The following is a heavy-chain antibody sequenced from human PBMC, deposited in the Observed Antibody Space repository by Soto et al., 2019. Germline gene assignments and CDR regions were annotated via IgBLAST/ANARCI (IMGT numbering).Heavy chain of an antibody. CDR1: GGTFSSYA. J-gene: IGHJ4*02. D-gene: IGHD3-22*01. V-gene: IGHV1-69*13. Sequence: GASVKVSCKASGGTFSSYAISWVRQAPGQGLEWMGGIIPIFGTANYAQKFQGRVTITADESTSTAYMELSSLRSEDTAVYYCARLWGYYDSSGYSGVSDYWGQGTLVTVSS. CDR3: ARLWGYYDSSGYSGVSDY. CDR2: IIPIFGTA.